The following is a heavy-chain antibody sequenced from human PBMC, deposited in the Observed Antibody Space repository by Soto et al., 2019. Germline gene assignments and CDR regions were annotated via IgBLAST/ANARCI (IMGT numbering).Heavy chain of an antibody. CDR3: AREKKRMSVAFDY. CDR2: ISGYNGNT. Sequence: QVPLVQSGAEVKKPGASVKVSCKASGYTFTSYGIVWVRQAPGQGLEWMGWISGYNGNTKYTEKHQGRLNMTTDTTTSTAYMELKSLRSDDTAVYYCAREKKRMSVAFDYWGQGTLVTVSS. D-gene: IGHD6-19*01. J-gene: IGHJ4*02. CDR1: GYTFTSYG. V-gene: IGHV1-18*01.